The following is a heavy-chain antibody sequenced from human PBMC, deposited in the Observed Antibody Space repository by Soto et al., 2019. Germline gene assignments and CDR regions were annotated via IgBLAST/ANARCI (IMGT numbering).Heavy chain of an antibody. V-gene: IGHV4-4*02. CDR2: VYHTRDT. Sequence: SETLSLTCCVSGGTVSSSHWWSWVRQSPGGGMEWIGNVYHTRDTNPNPSLQSRVTISVDKTNNQFPLTLNSLTAADTAVYFCARDIVTAGGNNYFDPWGPGTLVTVSS. CDR1: GGTVSSSHW. CDR3: ARDIVTAGGNNYFDP. D-gene: IGHD2-21*02. J-gene: IGHJ5*02.